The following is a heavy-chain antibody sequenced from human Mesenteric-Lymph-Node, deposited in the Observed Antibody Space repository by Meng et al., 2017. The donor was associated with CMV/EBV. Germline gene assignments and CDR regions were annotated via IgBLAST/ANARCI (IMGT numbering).Heavy chain of an antibody. CDR3: AKDPPTIFDGR. D-gene: IGHD3-3*01. Sequence: GESLKISCAVSGFTFINAWMSWVRQAPGKGLEWVSGITGSGGNTYYADSVKGRFTISRDNSKNTLYVQMSSLRVEDTAVYYCAKDPPTIFDGRWGQGTLVTVSS. V-gene: IGHV3-23*01. CDR2: ITGSGGNT. CDR1: GFTFINAW. J-gene: IGHJ4*02.